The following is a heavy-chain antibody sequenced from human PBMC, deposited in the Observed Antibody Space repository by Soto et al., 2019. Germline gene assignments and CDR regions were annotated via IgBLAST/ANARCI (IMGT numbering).Heavy chain of an antibody. CDR3: ARDFGHGYYLDY. CDR1: GFSFSNYN. V-gene: IGHV3-48*02. D-gene: IGHD3-3*01. Sequence: PEGSLSLSCVASGFSFSNYNMNWVRQAPGKGLGWVSYITDSSDTVHYADSVRGRFTISRDNAESSLYLQMNSLRDEDTAVYFCARDFGHGYYLDYWGRGTLVTVSS. CDR2: ITDSSDTV. J-gene: IGHJ4*02.